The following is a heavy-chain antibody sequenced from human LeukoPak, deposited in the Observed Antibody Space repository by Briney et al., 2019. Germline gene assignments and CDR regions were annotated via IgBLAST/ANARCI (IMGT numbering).Heavy chain of an antibody. D-gene: IGHD3-10*01. CDR3: ARGMLWFGELLSLDY. V-gene: IGHV3-21*01. Sequence: GGSLRLSCAASGFTFSSYTMNWVRQAPGKGLEWVSSMGSNSIYIYYADSVKGRFTISRDNAKNSLYLQMNSLRAEDTAVYYCARGMLWFGELLSLDYWGQGTLVTVSS. CDR1: GFTFSSYT. J-gene: IGHJ4*02. CDR2: MGSNSIYI.